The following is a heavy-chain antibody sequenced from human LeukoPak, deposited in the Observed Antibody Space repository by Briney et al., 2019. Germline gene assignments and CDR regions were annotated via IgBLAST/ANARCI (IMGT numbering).Heavy chain of an antibody. V-gene: IGHV3-33*08. CDR1: GFTFSTYW. Sequence: GGSLRLSCAASGFTFSTYWMHWVRQAPGKGLEWVAVIWYDGSNKYYADSVKGRFTISRDNSKNTLYLQMNSLRAEDTAVYYCARESVAGNDFDYWGRGTLVTVSS. D-gene: IGHD6-19*01. J-gene: IGHJ4*02. CDR2: IWYDGSNK. CDR3: ARESVAGNDFDY.